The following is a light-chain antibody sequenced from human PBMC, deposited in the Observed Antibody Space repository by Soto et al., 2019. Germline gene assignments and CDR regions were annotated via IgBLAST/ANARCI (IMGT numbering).Light chain of an antibody. CDR2: DAS. J-gene: IGKJ5*01. CDR1: QSVSSS. CDR3: QQYSNWPPIT. V-gene: IGKV3-11*01. Sequence: EIVLTQSPASLSLSPGERATLSCRASQSVSSSLAWYQQKPGQAPRLLIYDASNRATGIPARFSGSGSGTEFTLTISSLQSEDFAVYYCQQYSNWPPITFGQGTRLEIK.